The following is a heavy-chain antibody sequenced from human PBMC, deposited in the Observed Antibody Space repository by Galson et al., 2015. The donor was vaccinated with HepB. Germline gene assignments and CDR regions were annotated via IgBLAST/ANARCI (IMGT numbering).Heavy chain of an antibody. CDR3: AKDRTYGDAFDI. CDR2: ISWNSGSI. Sequence: SLRLSCAASGFTFDDYAMHWVRQAPGKGLEWVSGISWNSGSIGYADSVKGRFTISRDNAKNSLYLQMNSLRAEDTALYYCAKDRTYGDAFDIWGQGTMVTVSS. J-gene: IGHJ3*02. D-gene: IGHD4-17*01. V-gene: IGHV3-9*01. CDR1: GFTFDDYA.